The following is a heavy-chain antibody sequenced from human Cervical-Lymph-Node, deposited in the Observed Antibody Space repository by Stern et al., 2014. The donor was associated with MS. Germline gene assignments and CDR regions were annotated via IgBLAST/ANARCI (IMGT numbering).Heavy chain of an antibody. Sequence: QLQLQESGPGLVKPSETLSVTCTVSGGSISSFFWSWIRQPAGKGLEYIGRIYSSGSTDYNPSLKSRVTMSVDTSKNPFSLILSSVTAADTAVYYCARESRDSRGVFDYWGQGTLVTVSS. CDR1: GGSISSFF. D-gene: IGHD2-15*01. CDR3: ARESRDSRGVFDY. CDR2: IYSSGST. J-gene: IGHJ4*02. V-gene: IGHV4-4*07.